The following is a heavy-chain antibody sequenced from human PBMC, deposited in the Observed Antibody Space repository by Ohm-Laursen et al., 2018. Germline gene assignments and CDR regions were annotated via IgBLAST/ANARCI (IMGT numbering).Heavy chain of an antibody. CDR3: ASGSWNYYYYGMHV. Sequence: SLRLSCSAPGFSFINHAMHWVRQAPGKGLDWVAVIWNDGTKKFYADSVKGRFTISRDNSKNTLYLQMNSLRAEDTAVYYCASGSWNYYYYGMHVWGQGTTVTVSS. CDR1: GFSFINHA. J-gene: IGHJ6*02. D-gene: IGHD1-26*01. CDR2: IWNDGTKK. V-gene: IGHV3-33*01.